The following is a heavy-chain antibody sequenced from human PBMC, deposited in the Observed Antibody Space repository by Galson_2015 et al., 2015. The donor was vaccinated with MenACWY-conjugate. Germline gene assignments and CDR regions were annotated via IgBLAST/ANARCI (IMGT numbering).Heavy chain of an antibody. Sequence: SLRLSCAASGFTFSSYWMSWVRQAPGKGLGWVSYISSSSSTIYYADSVKGRFTISRDNAKNSLYLQMNSLRAEDTAVYYCARGGRGYSYGLGYWGQGTLVTVPS. V-gene: IGHV3-48*04. CDR1: GFTFSSYW. CDR3: ARGGRGYSYGLGY. D-gene: IGHD5-18*01. CDR2: ISSSSSTI. J-gene: IGHJ4*02.